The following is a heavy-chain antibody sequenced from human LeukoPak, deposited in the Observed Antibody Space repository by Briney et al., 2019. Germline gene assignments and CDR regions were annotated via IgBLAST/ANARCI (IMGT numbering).Heavy chain of an antibody. CDR2: IRSKANSYAT. CDR3: TRHVAGYCSGGSCYPRDYFDY. D-gene: IGHD2-15*01. J-gene: IGHJ4*02. Sequence: PGGSLRLSCAASGFTFSGSAMHWVRQASGQGLEWVGRIRSKANSYATAYAASVKGRFTISRDDSKNTAYLQMNSLKTEDTAVYYCTRHVAGYCSGGSCYPRDYFDYWGQGTLVTVSS. V-gene: IGHV3-73*01. CDR1: GFTFSGSA.